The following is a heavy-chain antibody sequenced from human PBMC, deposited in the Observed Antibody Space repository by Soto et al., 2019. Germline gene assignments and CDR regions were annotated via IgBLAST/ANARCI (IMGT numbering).Heavy chain of an antibody. D-gene: IGHD3-3*01. CDR1: GFTFSSYW. J-gene: IGHJ4*02. Sequence: GGSLRLSCAASGFTFSSYWMHWVRQAPGKGLVWVSRINSDGSSTSYADSVKGRFTISRDNAKNTLYLQMNSLRAEDTAVYYCARDSAGFLEWYAGYYFDYWGQGTLVTVSS. V-gene: IGHV3-74*01. CDR3: ARDSAGFLEWYAGYYFDY. CDR2: INSDGSST.